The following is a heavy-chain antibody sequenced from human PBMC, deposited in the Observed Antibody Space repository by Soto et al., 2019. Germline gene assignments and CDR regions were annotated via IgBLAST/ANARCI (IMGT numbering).Heavy chain of an antibody. CDR1: GYTFTNYG. Sequence: QAQLAQSGAEVKKPGASVNISCKASGYTFTNYGFIWVRQAPGHGLEWVGWISPYNGKTEYAQKFQGRVTMTRDIPPSTAYMELRSLRSDDTAVYYCARDIYGGNCCDAFDIWGQGTMVTVSS. CDR2: ISPYNGKT. J-gene: IGHJ3*02. CDR3: ARDIYGGNCCDAFDI. D-gene: IGHD2-15*01. V-gene: IGHV1-18*01.